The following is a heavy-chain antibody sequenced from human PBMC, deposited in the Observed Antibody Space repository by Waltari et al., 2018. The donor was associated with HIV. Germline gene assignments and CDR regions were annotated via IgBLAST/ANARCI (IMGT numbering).Heavy chain of an antibody. CDR1: GYTFTDYY. CDR2: IYPNSGDT. J-gene: IGHJ3*02. V-gene: IGHV1-2*02. CDR3: ARQMTFYDALDI. Sequence: QVQLVQSGAEVRKPGASVKVTCKTSGYTFTDYYIHWVRQAPGQGPEWRGWIYPNSGDTHFAEKFQGRVTLTRDTSIRTAYVEVSNLRSDDTAVYYCARQMTFYDALDIWGQGTMVSVSS.